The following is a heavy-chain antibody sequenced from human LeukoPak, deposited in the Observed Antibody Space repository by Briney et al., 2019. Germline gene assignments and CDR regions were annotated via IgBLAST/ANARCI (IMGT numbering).Heavy chain of an antibody. V-gene: IGHV1-2*06. Sequence: GASVKVSCKASGYTFTGYYMHWVRQAPGQGLEWMGRINPNSGGTNYAQKFQGRVTMTRDTSISTAYMELSRLRSDDTAVYYRARWLGYHDSSGYYVDYWGQGTLVTVSS. CDR2: INPNSGGT. J-gene: IGHJ4*02. CDR1: GYTFTGYY. CDR3: ARWLGYHDSSGYYVDY. D-gene: IGHD3-22*01.